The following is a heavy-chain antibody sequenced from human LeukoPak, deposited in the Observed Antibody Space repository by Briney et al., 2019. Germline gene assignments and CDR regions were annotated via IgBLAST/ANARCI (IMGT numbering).Heavy chain of an antibody. D-gene: IGHD3-22*01. CDR3: AKSDGYYYDSSGYYLV. J-gene: IGHJ4*02. CDR2: ISYDGSNK. Sequence: GGSLRLSCAASGFTFSSYAMSWVRQAPGKGLEWVAVISYDGSNKYYADSVKGRFTISRDNSKNTLYLQMNSLRAEDTAVYYCAKSDGYYYDSSGYYLVWGQGTLVTVSS. CDR1: GFTFSSYA. V-gene: IGHV3-30-3*02.